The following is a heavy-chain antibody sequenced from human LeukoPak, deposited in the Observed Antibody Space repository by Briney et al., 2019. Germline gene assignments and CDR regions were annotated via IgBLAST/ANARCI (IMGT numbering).Heavy chain of an antibody. CDR1: GGSISSYY. CDR2: IYYSGST. D-gene: IGHD1-14*01. V-gene: IGHV4-59*08. Sequence: SETLSLTCTVSGGSISSYYWSWIRQPPGKGLEWIGYIYYSGSTNYNPSLKSRVIISVDTSKNQFSLKLSSVTAADTAVYYCARQAEAHYYYGMDVWGQGTTVTVSS. J-gene: IGHJ6*02. CDR3: ARQAEAHYYYGMDV.